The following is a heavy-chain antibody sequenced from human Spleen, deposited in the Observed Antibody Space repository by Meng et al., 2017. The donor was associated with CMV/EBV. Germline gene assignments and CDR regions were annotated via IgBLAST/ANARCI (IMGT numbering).Heavy chain of an antibody. CDR3: AKDGRNDCCNWYFDL. CDR2: IRGSGAGT. V-gene: IGHV3-23*01. CDR1: GLTFNNYA. Sequence: SGLTFNNYAMTWVRQAPGKGLEWVSAIRGSGAGTYYADSVKGRFTISRDNSKNTLYLQMDNLRAEDTAVYYCAKDGRNDCCNWYFDLWGRGTLVTSPQ. J-gene: IGHJ2*01. D-gene: IGHD2-21*02.